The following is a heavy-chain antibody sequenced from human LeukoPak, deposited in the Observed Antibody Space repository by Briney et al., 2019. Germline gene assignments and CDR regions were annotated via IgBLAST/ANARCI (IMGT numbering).Heavy chain of an antibody. CDR1: GFTFGDYA. CDR3: TNYDYGDSNTFDI. V-gene: IGHV3-49*04. CDR2: IRSKAYGGTT. Sequence: PGRSLRLSCTASGFTFGDYAMSWVRQAPGKGLEWVSLIRSKAYGGTTEYAASVKGRFSISRDDSKSIAYLQMNSLKTEDTAVYYCTNYDYGDSNTFDIWGQGTMVTVSS. J-gene: IGHJ3*02. D-gene: IGHD4-17*01.